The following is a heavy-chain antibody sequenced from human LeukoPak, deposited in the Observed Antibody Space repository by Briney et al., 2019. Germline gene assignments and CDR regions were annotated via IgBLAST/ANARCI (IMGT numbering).Heavy chain of an antibody. D-gene: IGHD4-23*01. CDR1: GLTLSTYW. CDR2: INTDGTAT. CDR3: ARHDYHSNSDAFDV. Sequence: GGSLRLSCAASGLTLSTYWMHWVRQAPGKGLVWVSHINTDGTATTYADSVKGRFTISRDNAKNSLYLQMNSLRAEDTAVYYCARHDYHSNSDAFDVWGQGTMVTVSS. J-gene: IGHJ3*01. V-gene: IGHV3-74*01.